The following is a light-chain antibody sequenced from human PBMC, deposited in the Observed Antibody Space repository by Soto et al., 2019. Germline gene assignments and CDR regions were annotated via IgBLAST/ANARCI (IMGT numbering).Light chain of an antibody. J-gene: IGKJ5*01. Sequence: EIVLTQSPAPLSLPPGERATLSCRASQSVSSKLVWYQQTPGQAPRLLISDASNRAAGIPARFSGSGSGTDFTLTISSLEPEDFAIYYCQQRQYWPPITFGQGKRLEI. CDR1: QSVSSK. CDR2: DAS. CDR3: QQRQYWPPIT. V-gene: IGKV3-11*01.